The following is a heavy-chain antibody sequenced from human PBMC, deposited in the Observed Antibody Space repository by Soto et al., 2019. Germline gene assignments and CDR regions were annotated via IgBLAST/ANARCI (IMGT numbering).Heavy chain of an antibody. CDR3: ASGYYDILTGRDTKYYFDY. CDR1: GATIINGDYY. CDR2: IYYSGNT. Sequence: SETLSLTCTIFGATIINGDYYWTWIRQPPGKGLEWIGYIYYSGNTYYNPSLKSRVMISVDTSKNQFSLNLSSVTAADTAVYYCASGYYDILTGRDTKYYFDYWGQGALVTVSS. V-gene: IGHV4-30-4*01. J-gene: IGHJ4*02. D-gene: IGHD3-9*01.